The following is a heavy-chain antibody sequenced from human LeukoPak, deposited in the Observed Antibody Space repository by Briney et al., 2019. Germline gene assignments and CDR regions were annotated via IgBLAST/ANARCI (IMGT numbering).Heavy chain of an antibody. CDR3: SRDLGGSYNDY. V-gene: IGHV1-46*01. CDR1: GYTFSTYY. J-gene: IGHJ4*02. CDR2: INPSGGTT. Sequence: ASVKVSCKASGYTFSTYYIHWVRQAPGQGLEWVGVINPSGGTTTYAQKFQGRVTMTRDTSTSTVYMELSILRIEDTAVYYCSRDLGGSYNDYWGQGTMVTVSS. D-gene: IGHD1-26*01.